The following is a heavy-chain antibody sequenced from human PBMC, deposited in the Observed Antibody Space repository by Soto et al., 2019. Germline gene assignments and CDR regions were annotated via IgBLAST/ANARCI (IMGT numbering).Heavy chain of an antibody. CDR2: ISGSGGST. Sequence: GGSLRLSCAASGFTFTIFAMSWVRQSPGKGLEWVSTISGSGGSTYYADSVKGRFTISRDNSKNTLYLQMNSLRPEDTAVYYCAKGYYYDRTGHTYDYWGQGTLVTVSS. CDR3: AKGYYYDRTGHTYDY. J-gene: IGHJ4*02. D-gene: IGHD3-22*01. V-gene: IGHV3-23*01. CDR1: GFTFTIFA.